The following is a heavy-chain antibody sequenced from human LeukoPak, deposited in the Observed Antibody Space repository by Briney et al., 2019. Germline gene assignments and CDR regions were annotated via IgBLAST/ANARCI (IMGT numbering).Heavy chain of an antibody. V-gene: IGHV3-23*01. D-gene: IGHD3-10*01. CDR1: GFTFNNYA. CDR3: AKDRPSDYPSGTSPIDY. Sequence: QSGGSLRLSCAASGFTFNNYAMTWVRQAPGKGLEWVSTIGGSGDSTYYAESVKGRFSISRDNSKNTLFLQMNSLGAEDTAVYYCAKDRPSDYPSGTSPIDYWGLGTLVTVSS. CDR2: IGGSGDST. J-gene: IGHJ4*02.